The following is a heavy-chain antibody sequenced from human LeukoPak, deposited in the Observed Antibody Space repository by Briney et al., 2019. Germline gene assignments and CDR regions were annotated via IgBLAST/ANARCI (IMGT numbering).Heavy chain of an antibody. CDR3: AKSGAYSDFDY. CDR2: IKQGGSEK. J-gene: IGHJ4*02. Sequence: GGSLRPSRAASGFNFSSFWMSWVRQAPGKGLEWVANIKQGGSEKYYLDSVRGRFPISRDNAKNSLYLQMNSLSPEDTAVYYCAKSGAYSDFDYSGQGAPGSPS. D-gene: IGHD1-26*01. V-gene: IGHV3-7*01. CDR1: GFNFSSFW.